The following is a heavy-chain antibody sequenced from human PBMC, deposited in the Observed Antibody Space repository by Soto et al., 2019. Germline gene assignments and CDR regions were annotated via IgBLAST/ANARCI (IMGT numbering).Heavy chain of an antibody. V-gene: IGHV3-9*01. Sequence: GGSLRLSCAASGFTFYDYAIHWVRQFPWKGLEWVSGINWNSGSIGYGDSVKGRFAISRDNAKNSLHLQMNSLSAEDTAFYYCVKDESINWYSGHFRHWGQGTLVTVSS. CDR3: VKDESINWYSGHFRH. CDR2: INWNSGSI. D-gene: IGHD6-13*01. J-gene: IGHJ1*01. CDR1: GFTFYDYA.